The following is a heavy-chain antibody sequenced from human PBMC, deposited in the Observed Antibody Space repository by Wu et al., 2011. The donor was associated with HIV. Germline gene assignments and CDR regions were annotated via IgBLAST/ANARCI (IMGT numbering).Heavy chain of an antibody. CDR1: GGTFSSYA. J-gene: IGHJ4*02. Sequence: QVRLVQSGAELRKPGSSVRVSCKASGGTFSSYAISWVRQAPGQGLEWMGRVIPIFGTANCAQNFQDRLTITADKSTNTAYMDLSSLRSRDTAIYYCARDPGIAATGMFGWGQGTLVTVSS. D-gene: IGHD6-13*01. CDR3: ARDPGIAATGMFG. V-gene: IGHV1-69*14. CDR2: VIPIFGTA.